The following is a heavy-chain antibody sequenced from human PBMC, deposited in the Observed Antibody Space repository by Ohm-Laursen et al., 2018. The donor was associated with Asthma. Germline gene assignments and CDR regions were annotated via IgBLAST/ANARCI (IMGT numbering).Heavy chain of an antibody. CDR2: IIPIFGTA. V-gene: IGHV1-69*01. J-gene: IGHJ6*02. CDR1: GGTFSSYA. CDR3: ARDRYSGSYGDYYYGMDV. D-gene: IGHD1-26*01. Sequence: GSSVKVSCKASGGTFSSYAISWVRQAPGQGLEWMGGIIPIFGTANYAQKFQGRVTITADESTSTAYVELSSLRSEDTAVYYCARDRYSGSYGDYYYGMDVWGQGTTFTVSS.